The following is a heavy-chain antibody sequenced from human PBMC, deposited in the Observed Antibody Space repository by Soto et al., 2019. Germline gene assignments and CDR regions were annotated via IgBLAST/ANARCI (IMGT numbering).Heavy chain of an antibody. D-gene: IGHD6-6*01. Sequence: SETLSLTCSVSGDSMNSGGYYWSWIRQHPGKGLEWIGYIYSNGDTYYNPSLKSRVTISVDTSKNQFSLNLTSVTAAATAVYYCARRGGSSSGYYYYAMDVWGQGTTVTVSS. CDR2: IYSNGDT. CDR1: GDSMNSGGYY. CDR3: ARRGGSSSGYYYYAMDV. J-gene: IGHJ6*02. V-gene: IGHV4-31*03.